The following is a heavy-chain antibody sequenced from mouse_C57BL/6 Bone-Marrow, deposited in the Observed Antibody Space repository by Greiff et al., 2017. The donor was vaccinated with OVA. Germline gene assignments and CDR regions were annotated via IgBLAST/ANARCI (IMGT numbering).Heavy chain of an antibody. Sequence: VQLQQSGAELVRPGASVKLSCTASGFNIKDDYMHWVKQRPEQGLEWIGWIDPENGDTEYASKFQGKATITADTSSNTAYLQISSLTSEDTAVYYYTRSYSGRGVIDYWGQGTSVTVSS. D-gene: IGHD1-1*01. CDR1: GFNIKDDY. CDR2: IDPENGDT. V-gene: IGHV14-4*01. J-gene: IGHJ4*01. CDR3: TRSYSGRGVIDY.